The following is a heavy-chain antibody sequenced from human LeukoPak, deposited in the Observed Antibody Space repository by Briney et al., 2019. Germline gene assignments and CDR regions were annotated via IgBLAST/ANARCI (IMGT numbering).Heavy chain of an antibody. D-gene: IGHD6-13*01. J-gene: IGHJ4*02. CDR2: IYPADSDT. CDR1: GYSFISYW. CDR3: VREQVADS. V-gene: IGHV5-51*01. Sequence: GESLRISYKGSGYSFISYWIGWVRQMPWEGLEWMGIIYPADSDTRYSPSFRGQVTISADKSISTAYLQWSSLKASDTAMYYCVREQVADSWGQGTLVTVSS.